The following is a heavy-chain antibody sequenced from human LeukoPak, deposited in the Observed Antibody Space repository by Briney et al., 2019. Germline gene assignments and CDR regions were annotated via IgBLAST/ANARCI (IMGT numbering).Heavy chain of an antibody. D-gene: IGHD6-25*01. CDR2: ISGGGGST. Sequence: GGSLRLSCAASGFTFTSYSMNWVRQAPGKGLEWVSTISGGGGSTYYADSVKGRFTISRDNSKNTLYLQMNSLRAEDTAVYYCATARPLDYWGQGTLVTVSS. CDR3: ATARPLDY. J-gene: IGHJ4*02. V-gene: IGHV3-23*01. CDR1: GFTFTSYS.